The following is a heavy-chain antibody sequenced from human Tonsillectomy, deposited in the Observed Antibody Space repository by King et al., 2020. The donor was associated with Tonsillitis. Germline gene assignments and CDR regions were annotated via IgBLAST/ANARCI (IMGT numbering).Heavy chain of an antibody. D-gene: IGHD6-13*01. Sequence: VQLVESGGGLVQPGGSLRLSCAASGFTFSSYEMNWVRQAPGKGLEWVSYISSSGSTIYYVDSLKGRFTISIDNAKNSLYLHMNSLRAEDTAVYYCAREGYSWYGGFDYWGQGTLVTVSS. J-gene: IGHJ4*02. CDR2: ISSSGSTI. CDR1: GFTFSSYE. CDR3: AREGYSWYGGFDY. V-gene: IGHV3-48*03.